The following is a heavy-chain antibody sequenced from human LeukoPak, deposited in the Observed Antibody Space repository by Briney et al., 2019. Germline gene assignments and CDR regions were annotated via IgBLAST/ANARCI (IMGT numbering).Heavy chain of an antibody. V-gene: IGHV4-39*07. CDR1: GGSISSSSYY. J-gene: IGHJ6*03. CDR3: ARDSHYYYYMDV. Sequence: SETLSLTCTVSGGSISSSSYYWGWIRQPPGKGLEWIGSIYSGSTYYNPSLKSRVTISVDTSKNQFSLKLSSVTAADTAVYYCARDSHYYYYMDVWGKGTTVTISS. CDR2: IYSGST.